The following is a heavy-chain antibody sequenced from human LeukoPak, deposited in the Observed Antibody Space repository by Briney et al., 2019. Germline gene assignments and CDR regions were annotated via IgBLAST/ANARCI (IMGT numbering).Heavy chain of an antibody. J-gene: IGHJ4*02. CDR2: ISWNSGSV. V-gene: IGHV3-9*01. D-gene: IGHD3-9*01. Sequence: GGSLRLSCAASGFTFDDYGMHWVRQAPGQGLEWVSGISWNSGSVGYADSVQGRFTISRDNAKNSLYLQMNSLRAEDTALYYCANEISYDIVTGRFDYWGRGTLVTASS. CDR1: GFTFDDYG. CDR3: ANEISYDIVTGRFDY.